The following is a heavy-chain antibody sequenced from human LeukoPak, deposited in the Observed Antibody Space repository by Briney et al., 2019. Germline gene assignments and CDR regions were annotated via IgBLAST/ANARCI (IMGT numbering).Heavy chain of an antibody. CDR3: ARGRGFASPNPVDY. D-gene: IGHD1-14*01. CDR2: INHSGST. J-gene: IGHJ4*02. CDR1: GGSFSGYY. Sequence: SETLSLTCAGYGGSFSGYYWSWIRQPPGKGLEWMGEINHSGSTNYNPSLKSRVTISVDTSNNQFSLKRSTVTAADTAVYYCARGRGFASPNPVDYWGQGTLVTVSS. V-gene: IGHV4-34*01.